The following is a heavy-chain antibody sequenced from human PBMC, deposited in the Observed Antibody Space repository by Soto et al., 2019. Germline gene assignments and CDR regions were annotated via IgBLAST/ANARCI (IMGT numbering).Heavy chain of an antibody. J-gene: IGHJ4*02. CDR3: TRVYSSSYHYFDY. Sequence: DSVKGRFTISRDNSKNTLYLQMNSLRAEDTAVYYCTRVYSSSYHYFDYWGQGTLVTVSS. D-gene: IGHD6-13*01. V-gene: IGHV3-30*07.